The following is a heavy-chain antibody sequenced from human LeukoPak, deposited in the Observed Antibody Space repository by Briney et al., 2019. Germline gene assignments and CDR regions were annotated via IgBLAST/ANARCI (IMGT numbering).Heavy chain of an antibody. Sequence: GGSLRLSCAASGFTFSSYGMHWVRQVRQAPGKGPEWVAVMWFDGSKKYYSDPVKGRFTISRDNSKNTLYLQMNSLRAEDTAVYYCARVANITTFGMDVWGQGTTVTVSS. CDR3: ARVANITTFGMDV. V-gene: IGHV3-33*01. CDR2: MWFDGSKK. CDR1: GFTFSSYG. J-gene: IGHJ6*02. D-gene: IGHD3-9*01.